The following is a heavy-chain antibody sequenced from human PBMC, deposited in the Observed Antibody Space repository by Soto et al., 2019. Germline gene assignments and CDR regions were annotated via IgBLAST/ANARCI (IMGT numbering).Heavy chain of an antibody. Sequence: QVQLVQSGAEVKKPGASVKVSCKASGYTFTSYGISWVRQASGQGLEWMGWISAYNGNTKYAQKLQGRVTMTTDTPTSTAYMELWSLRSDDTAVYYCARDEAYKWNDGGWFDPWGQGTLVTVSS. D-gene: IGHD1-1*01. V-gene: IGHV1-18*01. J-gene: IGHJ5*02. CDR3: ARDEAYKWNDGGWFDP. CDR1: GYTFTSYG. CDR2: ISAYNGNT.